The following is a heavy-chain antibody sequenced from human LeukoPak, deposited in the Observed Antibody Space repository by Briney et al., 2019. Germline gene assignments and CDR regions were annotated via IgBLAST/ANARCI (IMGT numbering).Heavy chain of an antibody. D-gene: IGHD2-21*01. Sequence: GGSLRLSCAASGFTFSNYWIHWVRQTPGKGLECVSRMNGDGTYIFYADSVKGRFTISRDNAKNTVYLQMGSLRADDTAVYYCGRVRDTDFYLDYWGQGTLVTVSS. CDR2: MNGDGTYI. J-gene: IGHJ4*02. CDR1: GFTFSNYW. V-gene: IGHV3-74*01. CDR3: GRVRDTDFYLDY.